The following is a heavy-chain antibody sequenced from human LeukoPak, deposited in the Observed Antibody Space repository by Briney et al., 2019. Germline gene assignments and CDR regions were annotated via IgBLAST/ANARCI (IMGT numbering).Heavy chain of an antibody. Sequence: GGSLRLSCAASGFTFSSYAMSWVRQAPGKGLEWVSAISGSGGSTYYAGSVKGRFTISRDNSKNTLYLQMNSLRAEDTAVYYCAKSVRLVVVPAAIHIRPFDYWGQGTLVTVSS. D-gene: IGHD2-2*02. CDR3: AKSVRLVVVPAAIHIRPFDY. J-gene: IGHJ4*02. V-gene: IGHV3-23*01. CDR2: ISGSGGST. CDR1: GFTFSSYA.